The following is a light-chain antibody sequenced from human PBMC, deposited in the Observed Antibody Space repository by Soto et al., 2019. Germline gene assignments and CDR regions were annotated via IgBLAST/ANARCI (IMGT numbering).Light chain of an antibody. CDR3: SSYTSSSTHV. CDR1: SSDVGGYDY. J-gene: IGLJ1*01. Sequence: HSVLTPAASLSGSPGPSIAISCTGTSSDVGGYDYVSWYQQHPGKAPKLMISDVSNRPSGVSNRFSGSKSGNTASLTISGLQAEDEADYYCSSYTSSSTHVFGTGTKVTVL. CDR2: DVS. V-gene: IGLV2-14*01.